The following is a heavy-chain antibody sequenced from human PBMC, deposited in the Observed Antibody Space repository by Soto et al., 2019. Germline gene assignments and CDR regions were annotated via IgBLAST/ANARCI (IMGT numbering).Heavy chain of an antibody. J-gene: IGHJ6*02. V-gene: IGHV3-21*01. D-gene: IGHD6-19*01. CDR3: ARWASSGWYTPGYYYGMDV. CDR1: GFTFSSYS. CDR2: ISSSSSYI. Sequence: GGSLRLSCAASGFTFSSYSMNWVRQAPGKGLEWVSSISSSSSYIYYADSVKGRFTISRDNAKNSLYLQMNSLRAEDTAVYYCARWASSGWYTPGYYYGMDVWGQGTKVTVSS.